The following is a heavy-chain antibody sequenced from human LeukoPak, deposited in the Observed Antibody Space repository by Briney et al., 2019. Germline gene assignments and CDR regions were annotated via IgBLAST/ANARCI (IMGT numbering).Heavy chain of an antibody. CDR3: ARDFSGYDYVAVGY. J-gene: IGHJ4*02. V-gene: IGHV3-33*01. CDR1: GFTFSSYG. D-gene: IGHD5-12*01. CDR2: IWYDGSNK. Sequence: GGSLRLSCAASGFTFSSYGMHWVRQAPGKGLEWVAVIWYDGSNKYYADSVKGRFTISRDNSKNTLYLQMNSLRAEDTAVYYCARDFSGYDYVAVGYWGQGTLVTVSS.